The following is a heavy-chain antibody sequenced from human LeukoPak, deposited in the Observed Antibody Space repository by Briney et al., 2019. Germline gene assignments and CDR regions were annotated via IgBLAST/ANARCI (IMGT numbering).Heavy chain of an antibody. Sequence: PSETLSLTCTVSGYSISSGYYWGWIRQPPGKGLEWIGSIYHSGSTYYNPSLKSRVTISVDTSKNQFSLKLSSVTAADTAVYYCARDGELLSSSWYXXDPXXXGTXVTVSS. J-gene: IGHJ5*02. V-gene: IGHV4-38-2*02. CDR3: ARDGELLSSSWYXXDP. CDR1: GYSISSGYY. CDR2: IYHSGST. D-gene: IGHD6-13*01.